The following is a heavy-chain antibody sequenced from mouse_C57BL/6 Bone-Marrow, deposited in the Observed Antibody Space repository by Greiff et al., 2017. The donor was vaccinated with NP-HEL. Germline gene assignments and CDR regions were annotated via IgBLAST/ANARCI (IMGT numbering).Heavy chain of an antibody. CDR3: TTYYGNYVAWFAY. CDR1: GFNIKDDY. CDR2: IDPENGDT. Sequence: DVKLVESGAELVRPGASVKLSCTASGFNIKDDYMHWVKQRPEQGLEWIGWIDPENGDTEYASKFQGKATITADTSSNTAYLQLSSLTSEDTAVYYCTTYYGNYVAWFAYGGQGTLVTVSA. J-gene: IGHJ3*01. D-gene: IGHD2-1*01. V-gene: IGHV14-4*01.